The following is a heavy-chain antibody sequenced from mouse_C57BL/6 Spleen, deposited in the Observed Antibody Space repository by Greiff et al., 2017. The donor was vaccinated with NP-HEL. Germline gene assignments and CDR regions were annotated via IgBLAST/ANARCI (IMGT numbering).Heavy chain of an antibody. J-gene: IGHJ2*01. CDR2: IYPGSGST. Sequence: QVQLQQSGAELVKPGASVKMSCKASGYTFTSYWITWVKQRPGQGLEWIGDIYPGSGSTNYNEKFKSKATLTVDTSSSTASMQLSSLTTEDSAVYYCARRGYGSSYGYFDYWGQGTTLTVSS. CDR3: ARRGYGSSYGYFDY. D-gene: IGHD1-1*01. CDR1: GYTFTSYW. V-gene: IGHV1-55*01.